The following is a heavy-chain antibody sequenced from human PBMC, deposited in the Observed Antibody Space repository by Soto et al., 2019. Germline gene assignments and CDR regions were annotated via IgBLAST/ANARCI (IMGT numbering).Heavy chain of an antibody. J-gene: IGHJ4*02. CDR3: ATTNRMYYYDSSGYYSFDY. D-gene: IGHD3-22*01. CDR1: GGTFSSYA. V-gene: IGHV1-69*10. CDR2: INPIVGKT. Sequence: SVKVSCKASGGTFSSYAISWVRQAPGQGLEWMGGINPIVGKTNYAQKFQGRVTMTEDTSTDTAYMELSSLRSEDTAVYYCATTNRMYYYDSSGYYSFDYWGQGTLVTVSS.